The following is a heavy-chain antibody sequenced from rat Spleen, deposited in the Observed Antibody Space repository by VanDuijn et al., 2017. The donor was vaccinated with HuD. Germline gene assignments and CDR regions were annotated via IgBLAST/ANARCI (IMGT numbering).Heavy chain of an antibody. CDR1: GFTFSDYA. D-gene: IGHD1-9*01. J-gene: IGHJ2*01. Sequence: EVQLVESGGGLVQPGRSLKLSCAASGFTFSDYALAWVRQAPKKGLEWVAAIIYDGSSTYYRDSVKGRFTISRDNAKSTLYLQMDSLRSEDTVIYYCARPTTGIPFNYWGQGVMVTVSS. CDR3: ARPTTGIPFNY. CDR2: IIYDGSST. V-gene: IGHV5-17*01.